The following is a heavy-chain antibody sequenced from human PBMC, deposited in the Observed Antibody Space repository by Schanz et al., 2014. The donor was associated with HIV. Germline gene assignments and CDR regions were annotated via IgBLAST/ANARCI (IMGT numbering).Heavy chain of an antibody. Sequence: QVQLVQSGAEVKKPGASVKVSCKASGYTFTSYYMHWVRQAPGQGLEWMGGIMPILGTANYAQKLQGRVTITADESTSTAYMELSSLRLEDTAVYYCAREGGNLVEGGYFFDYWGQGTLVTVSS. V-gene: IGHV1-69*01. J-gene: IGHJ4*02. CDR1: GYTFTSYY. CDR2: IMPILGTA. CDR3: AREGGNLVEGGYFFDY. D-gene: IGHD2-15*01.